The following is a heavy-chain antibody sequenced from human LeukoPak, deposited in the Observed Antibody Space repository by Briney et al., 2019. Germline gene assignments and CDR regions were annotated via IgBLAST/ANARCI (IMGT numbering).Heavy chain of an antibody. CDR1: GYGFSSSW. V-gene: IGHV5-51*01. Sequence: GESLKISCYGSGYGFSSSWIGWVRQMSGKGLEWMGFIYPGDSDTRYSPSFQAQVTISADKSIGTAFLQWRSLQASDTALYYCAVGTTPYFIDYWGQGTLVTVSS. J-gene: IGHJ4*02. D-gene: IGHD2/OR15-2a*01. CDR2: IYPGDSDT. CDR3: AVGTTPYFIDY.